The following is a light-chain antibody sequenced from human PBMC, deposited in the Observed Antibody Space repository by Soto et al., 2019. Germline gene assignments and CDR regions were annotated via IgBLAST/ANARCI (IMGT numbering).Light chain of an antibody. V-gene: IGKV3-20*01. CDR2: GAS. Sequence: EIVLTQSPGTLALSAGERATLSCMASQSVSRNYLVWYQQKPGQAPGLLIYGASSRATGIPDRFSGSGSGTDFTLTISRLEPEDFAVYYCQQYGSSPRTFGQGTKVDI. CDR1: QSVSRNY. J-gene: IGKJ1*01. CDR3: QQYGSSPRT.